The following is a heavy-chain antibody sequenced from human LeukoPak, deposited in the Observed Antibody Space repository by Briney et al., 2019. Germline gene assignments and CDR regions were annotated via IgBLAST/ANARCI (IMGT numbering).Heavy chain of an antibody. CDR3: ARLSSGGTTVAN. CDR1: GFTFSSYS. J-gene: IGHJ4*02. D-gene: IGHD2-15*01. V-gene: IGHV3-21*01. Sequence: GGSLRLSCAASGFTFSSYSMNWVRQAPGKGLEWVSSINSSSSYIYYADSVKGRFTISRDNAQKSLYLPMNSLRAEDTAVYYCARLSSGGTTVANWGQRTLVTVSS. CDR2: INSSSSYI.